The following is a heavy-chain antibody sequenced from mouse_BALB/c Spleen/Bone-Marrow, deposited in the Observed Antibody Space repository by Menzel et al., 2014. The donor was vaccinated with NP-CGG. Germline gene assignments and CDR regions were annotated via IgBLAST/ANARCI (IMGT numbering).Heavy chain of an antibody. V-gene: IGHV1S56*01. J-gene: IGHJ2*01. Sequence: VQVVESGPELVKPGASVRISCKASGYTFTSYYIHWVKQRPGQGLEWTGWIYPGNVNTKYNEKFKGKATLTADKSSSTAYMQLSSLTSEDSAVYFCATYDYWGQGATLTVSS. CDR3: ATYDY. CDR1: GYTFTSYY. CDR2: IYPGNVNT.